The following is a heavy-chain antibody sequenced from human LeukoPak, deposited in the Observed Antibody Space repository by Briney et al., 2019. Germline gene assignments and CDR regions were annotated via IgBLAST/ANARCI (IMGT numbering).Heavy chain of an antibody. D-gene: IGHD3-22*01. CDR3: ARPYYDSSGYYYWGNAFDI. V-gene: IGHV3-33*01. CDR1: GFTFSNYG. Sequence: PGRSLRLSCAVSGFTFSNYGMHWVRQAPGKGLEWVAAIWYDGSNKYYADSVKGRFTISRDNSKNTLYLQMNSLRAEDTAVYYCARPYYDSSGYYYWGNAFDIWGQGTMVTVSS. CDR2: IWYDGSNK. J-gene: IGHJ3*02.